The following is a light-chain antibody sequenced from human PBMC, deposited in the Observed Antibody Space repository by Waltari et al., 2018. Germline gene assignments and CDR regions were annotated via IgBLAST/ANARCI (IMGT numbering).Light chain of an antibody. Sequence: EVVLTQSPATLSLSPGERATLSCRASQRVSYYLAWYQQKPGQAPRLLIYDASNRATGIPARFSGGGSGTDFTLTISSLEPEDVAVYYCQQRTNWPLTFGGGTKAEI. CDR2: DAS. CDR3: QQRTNWPLT. CDR1: QRVSYY. V-gene: IGKV3-11*01. J-gene: IGKJ4*01.